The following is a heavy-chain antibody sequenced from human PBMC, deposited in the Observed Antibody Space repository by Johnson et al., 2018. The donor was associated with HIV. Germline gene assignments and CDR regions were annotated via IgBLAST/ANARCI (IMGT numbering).Heavy chain of an antibody. CDR2: ISYDGSNK. CDR3: ARDASLRFLEWFDAFDI. J-gene: IGHJ3*02. V-gene: IGHV3-30*03. Sequence: QVQLVESGGGVVQPGRSLRLSCAASGFTFSSYGMHWVRQAPGKGLEWVAVISYDGSNKYYADSGKGRFTISRDHAKNSLYLQMNSLRAEDTAVYYCARDASLRFLEWFDAFDIWGQGTMVTVSS. D-gene: IGHD3-3*01. CDR1: GFTFSSYG.